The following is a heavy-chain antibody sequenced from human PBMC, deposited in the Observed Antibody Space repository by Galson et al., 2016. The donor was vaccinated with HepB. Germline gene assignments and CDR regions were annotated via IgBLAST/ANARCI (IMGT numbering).Heavy chain of an antibody. V-gene: IGHV3-33*01. CDR1: GFNFSSFG. CDR2: IWYDGSNK. CDR3: AREPYRTYYYRSGSYYDPHGGFDI. Sequence: SLRLSCAASGFNFSSFGMHWVRQAPGKGLEWVAVIWYDGSNKFYADSVKGRFTISRDSSKNTLYLQMNRLRGEDTAVYYCAREPYRTYYYRSGSYYDPHGGFDIWGQGTVITVSS. J-gene: IGHJ3*02. D-gene: IGHD3-10*01.